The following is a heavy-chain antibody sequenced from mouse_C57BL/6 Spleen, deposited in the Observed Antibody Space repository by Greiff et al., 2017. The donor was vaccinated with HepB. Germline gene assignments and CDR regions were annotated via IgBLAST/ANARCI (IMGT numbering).Heavy chain of an antibody. D-gene: IGHD2-4*01. CDR3: TREGLRRDYAMDY. V-gene: IGHV1-5*01. J-gene: IGHJ4*01. Sequence: EVQLQQSGTVLARPGASVKMSCKTSGYTFTSYWMHWVKQRPGQGLEWIGAIYPGNSDTSYNQKFKGKAKMTAVTSASTAYMELSSLTNEDSAVYYCTREGLRRDYAMDYWGQGTSVTVSS. CDR1: GYTFTSYW. CDR2: IYPGNSDT.